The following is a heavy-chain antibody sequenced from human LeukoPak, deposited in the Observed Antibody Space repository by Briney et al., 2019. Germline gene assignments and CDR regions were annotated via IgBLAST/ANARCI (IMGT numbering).Heavy chain of an antibody. Sequence: GGSLRLTCAASGFTFSNCAMSWVRQAPGKGLEWVARISGGGGSTYYADSVKGRFTISRDTSKNTLSLQMNSLRAEDTAVYYCAKEIQLWLTPFDYWGQGTLVTVSS. J-gene: IGHJ4*02. CDR2: ISGGGGST. D-gene: IGHD5-18*01. CDR3: AKEIQLWLTPFDY. CDR1: GFTFSNCA. V-gene: IGHV3-23*01.